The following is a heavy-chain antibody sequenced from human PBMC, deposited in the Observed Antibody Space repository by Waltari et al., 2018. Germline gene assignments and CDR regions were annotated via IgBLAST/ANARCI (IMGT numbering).Heavy chain of an antibody. CDR3: ARDRLGYGDYDY. V-gene: IGHV3-7*01. D-gene: IGHD4-17*01. Sequence: EVHLVESGGGLVQPGGSLRLSCAASTFTFRAFWMSWVRQAPGKGREWVDNIKKDGSEKYYMDAVEGRFTISRDNAKNSVYLQMNSLRVDDTAVYYCARDRLGYGDYDYWGQGTLVTVSS. CDR1: TFTFRAFW. J-gene: IGHJ4*02. CDR2: IKKDGSEK.